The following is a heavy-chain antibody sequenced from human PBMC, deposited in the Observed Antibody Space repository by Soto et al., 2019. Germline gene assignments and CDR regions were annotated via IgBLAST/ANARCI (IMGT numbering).Heavy chain of an antibody. V-gene: IGHV1-24*01. D-gene: IGHD4-17*01. J-gene: IGHJ4*02. CDR2: FDPYVGET. Sequence: SAMVSCKNSGYTLTELSIHLVRQALEKVVMLMGGFDPYVGETSYAKKFQGRINMTDDTSTDPAYVELSSLRSEDTAVNYCATEYGDQPSTFDYWGQGTMVTVAS. CDR3: ATEYGDQPSTFDY. CDR1: GYTLTELS.